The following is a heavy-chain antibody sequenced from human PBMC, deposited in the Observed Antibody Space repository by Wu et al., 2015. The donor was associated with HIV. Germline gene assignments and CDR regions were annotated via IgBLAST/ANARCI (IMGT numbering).Heavy chain of an antibody. CDR2: INPNSGAT. D-gene: IGHD3-10*01. J-gene: IGHJ5*02. CDR3: ARATVFGIIIRFDP. Sequence: QVQLVQSGAEVKKPGASVKVSCKASGYTFTDYYIHWLRQAPGQGLEWMGWINPNSGATNSAQEFQGRVTLTRDMSITTVYMDLTRLESDDTAVYFCARATVFGIIIRFDPWGQGTWSPSPQ. V-gene: IGHV1-2*02. CDR1: GYTFTDYY.